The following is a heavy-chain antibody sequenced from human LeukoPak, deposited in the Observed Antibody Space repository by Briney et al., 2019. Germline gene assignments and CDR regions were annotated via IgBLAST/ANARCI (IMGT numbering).Heavy chain of an antibody. CDR3: ARQPPYCSSTSCYNQAFDY. J-gene: IGHJ4*02. Sequence: SETLSLTCTVSGGSISSSSYYWGWIRQPPGKGLEWIGSIFYSGSTYYNPSLKSRVTISVDTSKNQFSLKLSSVTAADTAVYYCARQPPYCSSTSCYNQAFDYWGQGTLVTVSS. V-gene: IGHV4-39*01. CDR1: GGSISSSSYY. D-gene: IGHD2-2*02. CDR2: IFYSGST.